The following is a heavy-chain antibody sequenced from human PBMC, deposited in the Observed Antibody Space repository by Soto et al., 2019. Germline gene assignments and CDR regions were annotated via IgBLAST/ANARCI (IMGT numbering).Heavy chain of an antibody. J-gene: IGHJ4*02. CDR2: IWYDGSNK. V-gene: IGHV3-33*01. D-gene: IGHD1-1*01. Sequence: GGSLRLSCAASGFTFSSYGMHWVRQAPGKGLEWVAVIWYDGSNKYYADSVKGRFTISRDNSKNTLYLQMNSLRAEDTAVYYCARDLYNLYCDYWGQGALVTVSS. CDR1: GFTFSSYG. CDR3: ARDLYNLYCDY.